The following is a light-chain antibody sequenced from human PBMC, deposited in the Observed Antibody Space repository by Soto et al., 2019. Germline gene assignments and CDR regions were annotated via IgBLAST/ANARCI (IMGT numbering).Light chain of an antibody. V-gene: IGLV2-14*01. CDR2: EVS. CDR3: TSYTSSITYV. J-gene: IGLJ1*01. Sequence: QSVLTQPASVSGSPGQSITISCTGTSSDVGGYNYVSWYQQHPGTAPKLMIYEVSNRPSGVSNRFSGSKSGNTASLTISGLQAEDEADYYCTSYTSSITYVFGTGTQLTVL. CDR1: SSDVGGYNY.